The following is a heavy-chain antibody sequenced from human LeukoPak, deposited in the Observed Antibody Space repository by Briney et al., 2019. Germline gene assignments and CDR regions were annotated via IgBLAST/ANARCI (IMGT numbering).Heavy chain of an antibody. CDR3: ARDRDWGQDY. J-gene: IGHJ4*02. CDR1: GYTFTDYY. V-gene: IGHV1-2*02. CDR2: INPNSGGT. Sequence: GASAKVSCKASGYTFTDYYILWVRQAPGQGLEWMGWINPNSGGTNYAQKFQGRVTMTRDTSISTAYMELSRLISDDTAVYYCARDRDWGQDYWGQGTLVTVSS. D-gene: IGHD7-27*01.